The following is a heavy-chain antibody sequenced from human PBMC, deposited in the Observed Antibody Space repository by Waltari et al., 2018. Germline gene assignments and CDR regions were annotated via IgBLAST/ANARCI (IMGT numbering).Heavy chain of an antibody. Sequence: QLQVQESGPGLVKPSETLSLTCPVSGGSITSSNNYWGWVRQPPGKGLEWIGSIYYSGTTYYNPSLKSRVTISVDASKNQFSLKLTSVTAADTAVYYCARHHGERAAASPWDYWGQGTLVTVSS. J-gene: IGHJ4*02. CDR3: ARHHGERAAASPWDY. V-gene: IGHV4-39*01. CDR1: GGSITSSNNY. D-gene: IGHD6-13*01. CDR2: IYYSGTT.